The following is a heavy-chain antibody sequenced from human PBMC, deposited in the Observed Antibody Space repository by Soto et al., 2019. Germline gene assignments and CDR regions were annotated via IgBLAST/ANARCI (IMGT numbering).Heavy chain of an antibody. CDR2: ISSSSSYI. V-gene: IGHV3-21*01. CDR1: GFTFSSYS. D-gene: IGHD1-26*01. J-gene: IGHJ3*02. Sequence: RWSLRLSCAASGFTFSSYSMNWFRQAPGKGLEWVSSISSSSSYIYYADSVKGRFTISRDNAKNSLYLQMNSLRAEDTAVYYCARERYSGSYSDAFDIWGQGTMVTVSS. CDR3: ARERYSGSYSDAFDI.